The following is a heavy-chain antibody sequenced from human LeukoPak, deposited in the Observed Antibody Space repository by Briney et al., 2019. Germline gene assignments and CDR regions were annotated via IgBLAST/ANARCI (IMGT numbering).Heavy chain of an antibody. CDR3: AELSGLFDY. D-gene: IGHD1-7*01. CDR2: IYYSGST. Sequence: SETLSLTCTVSGGSISSSSYYWGWIRQPPGKGLEWIGSIYYSGSTYYNPSLKSRVTISVDTSKNQFSLKLSSVTAADTAVYYCAELSGLFDYWGQGTLVTVSS. CDR1: GGSISSSSYY. J-gene: IGHJ4*02. V-gene: IGHV4-39*07.